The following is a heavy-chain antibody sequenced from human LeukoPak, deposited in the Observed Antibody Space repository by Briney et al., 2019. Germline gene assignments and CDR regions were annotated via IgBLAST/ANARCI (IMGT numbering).Heavy chain of an antibody. V-gene: IGHV4-59*01. CDR1: GGSISTYY. Sequence: PSETLSLTCTVSGGSISTYYWNWIRQPPGKGLEWIGYIYHSGSTNYNPSLQSRVTISVDTSKNQFSLNLNSVTAADTAVYYCARELNQLEPSNWFDPWGQGTLVTVSS. D-gene: IGHD1-1*01. J-gene: IGHJ5*02. CDR3: ARELNQLEPSNWFDP. CDR2: IYHSGST.